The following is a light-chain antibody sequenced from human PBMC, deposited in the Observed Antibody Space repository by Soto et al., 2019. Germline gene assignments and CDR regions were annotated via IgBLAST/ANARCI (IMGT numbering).Light chain of an antibody. CDR1: QGISSY. J-gene: IGKJ1*01. CDR2: AAS. CDR3: QQSYSTPWT. V-gene: IGKV1-9*01. Sequence: IQLTQSPSSLSASVGDRFTITCRASQGISSYLAWYQQKPGKAPKLLIYAASTLQSGVPSRFSGSGSGTDFTLTISSLQPEDFATYYCQQSYSTPWTFGQGTKVDIK.